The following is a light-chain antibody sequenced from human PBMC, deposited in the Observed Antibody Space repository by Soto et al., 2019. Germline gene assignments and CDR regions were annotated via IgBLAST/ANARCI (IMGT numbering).Light chain of an antibody. Sequence: EIVMTQSPATLSVSPGERATLSCRASQSVSSNLAWYQQKPGQAPRRLIYGASTRATGIQARFSGSGSGTEFTLTISSLQSEDFAVYYCQQYNNWRPQTFGQGTKVEIK. V-gene: IGKV3-15*01. J-gene: IGKJ1*01. CDR2: GAS. CDR3: QQYNNWRPQT. CDR1: QSVSSN.